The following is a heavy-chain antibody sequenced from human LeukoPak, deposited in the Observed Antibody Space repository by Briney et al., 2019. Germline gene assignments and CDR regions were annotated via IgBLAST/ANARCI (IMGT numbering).Heavy chain of an antibody. D-gene: IGHD3-10*01. J-gene: IGHJ4*02. V-gene: IGHV3-11*05. CDR2: ISSSSSYT. Sequence: GGSLRLSCAASGFTFSDYYMSWIRQAPGQGLEWVLYISSSSSYTNYADSVKGRFTISRDNAKNSLYLQMNSLRAEDTAVYYCARDGFGAYGSGSYYKSTTTDYWGQGTLVTVSS. CDR1: GFTFSDYY. CDR3: ARDGFGAYGSGSYYKSTTTDY.